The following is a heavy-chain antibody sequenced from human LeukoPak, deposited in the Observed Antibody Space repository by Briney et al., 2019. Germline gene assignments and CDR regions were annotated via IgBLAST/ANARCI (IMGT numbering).Heavy chain of an antibody. CDR2: FDPEDGET. CDR3: AGGITIFGVLSIPLGY. J-gene: IGHJ1*01. CDR1: GFTFSELS. Sequence: GASVKVSCKVSGFTFSELSIHWVRQAPGKGLEWMGGFDPEDGETMYAQKFQGRFTMTQDTSADTAYMEFSGLRSEDTAVYFCAGGITIFGVLSIPLGYWGQGTLVTVSS. D-gene: IGHD3-3*01. V-gene: IGHV1-24*01.